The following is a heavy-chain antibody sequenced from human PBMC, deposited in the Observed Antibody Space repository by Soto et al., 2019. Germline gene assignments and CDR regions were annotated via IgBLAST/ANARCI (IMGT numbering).Heavy chain of an antibody. J-gene: IGHJ3*02. D-gene: IGHD1-7*01. V-gene: IGHV4-59*01. Sequence: SETLSLTCTVSGGSISSYYWSWIRQPPGKGLEWIGYIYYSGSTNYNPSLKSRVTISVDTSKSQLSLNLSSVTAADTAVYYCARNYGHAFDIWGQGTMVTVSS. CDR2: IYYSGST. CDR3: ARNYGHAFDI. CDR1: GGSISSYY.